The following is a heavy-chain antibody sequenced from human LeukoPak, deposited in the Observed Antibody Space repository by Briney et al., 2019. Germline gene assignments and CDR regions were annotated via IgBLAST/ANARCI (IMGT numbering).Heavy chain of an antibody. CDR3: ARDRGGSYPKYYFDY. J-gene: IGHJ4*02. Sequence: SETLSLTCTVSGGSISSYYWSWIRQPPGKGLEWIGYIYYSGSTNHNPSLKSRVTISVDTSKNQFSLKLSSVTAADTAVYYCARDRGGSYPKYYFDYWGQGTLVTVSS. CDR1: GGSISSYY. CDR2: IYYSGST. V-gene: IGHV4-59*01. D-gene: IGHD1-26*01.